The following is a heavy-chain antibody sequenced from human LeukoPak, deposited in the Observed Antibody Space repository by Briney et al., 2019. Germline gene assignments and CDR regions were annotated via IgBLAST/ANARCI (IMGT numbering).Heavy chain of an antibody. V-gene: IGHV1-69*10. CDR1: GGTFSSYA. CDR2: IIPILGIA. Sequence: VKVSCKASGGTFSSYAISWVRQAPGQGLEWMGRIIPILGIANYAQKFQGRVTITADKSTSTAYMELSSLRSEDTAVYYCARGAPYDYGDFNYYYYYGMDVWGQGTTVTVSS. J-gene: IGHJ6*02. D-gene: IGHD4-17*01. CDR3: ARGAPYDYGDFNYYYYYGMDV.